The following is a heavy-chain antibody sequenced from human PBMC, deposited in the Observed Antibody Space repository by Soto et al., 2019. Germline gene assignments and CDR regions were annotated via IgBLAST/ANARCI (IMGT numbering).Heavy chain of an antibody. D-gene: IGHD3-3*01. J-gene: IGHJ4*02. CDR1: GYTLTSYA. CDR3: ARSGFWSPFDY. Sequence: GASVKVSCKASGYTLTSYAMHWVRQAPGQRLEWMGWINAGNGDTKYSQKFQGRVTITRDTSASTAYMELSSLRSEDTAVYYCARSGFWSPFDYWGQGTLVTVSS. CDR2: INAGNGDT. V-gene: IGHV1-3*01.